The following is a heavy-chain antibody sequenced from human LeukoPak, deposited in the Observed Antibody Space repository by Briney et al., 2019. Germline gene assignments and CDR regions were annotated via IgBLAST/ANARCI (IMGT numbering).Heavy chain of an antibody. CDR3: ARGKGITMIVAH. CDR1: GYTFTGSY. CDR2: INPNSGGT. D-gene: IGHD3-22*01. V-gene: IGHV1-2*02. J-gene: IGHJ4*02. Sequence: GASLKVSCTASGYTFTGSYIHWVRQAPGQGLEWMGWINPNSGGTNYAQKFQGRVTMTRDTSISTAYMELSRLRSDDTAVYYCARGKGITMIVAHWGQGTLVTVSS.